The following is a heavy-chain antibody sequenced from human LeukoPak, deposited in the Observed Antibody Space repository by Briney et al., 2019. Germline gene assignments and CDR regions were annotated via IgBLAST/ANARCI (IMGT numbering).Heavy chain of an antibody. D-gene: IGHD2-2*02. CDR1: GFTFTNYA. Sequence: GGSLRLSCETSGFTFTNYAMSWVRQAPGKGLEWLSAFTGRPGRTYHADSVRGRFTISRDTSKNTLFLEMSSLRVEDTAIYFCAKDHLLCTSTSCYIDYFDSWGQGTLVTVSS. V-gene: IGHV3-23*01. CDR2: FTGRPGRT. CDR3: AKDHLLCTSTSCYIDYFDS. J-gene: IGHJ4*02.